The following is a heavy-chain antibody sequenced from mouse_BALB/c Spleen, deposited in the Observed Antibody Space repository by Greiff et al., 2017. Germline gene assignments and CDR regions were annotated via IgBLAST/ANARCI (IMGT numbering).Heavy chain of an antibody. CDR3: ARGDYYGYFYAMDY. D-gene: IGHD1-2*01. J-gene: IGHJ4*01. Sequence: VKLQESGAELVMPGASVKMSCKASGYTFTDYWMHWVKQRPGQGLEWIGAIDTSDSYTSYNQKFKGKATLTVDESSSTAYMQLSSLTSEDSAVYYCARGDYYGYFYAMDYWGQGTSVTVSS. V-gene: IGHV1-69*01. CDR2: IDTSDSYT. CDR1: GYTFTDYW.